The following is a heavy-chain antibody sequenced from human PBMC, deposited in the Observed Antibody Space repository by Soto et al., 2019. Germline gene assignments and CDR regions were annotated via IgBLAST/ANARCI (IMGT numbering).Heavy chain of an antibody. V-gene: IGHV4-31*03. D-gene: IGHD3-10*01. CDR2: IYYSGST. J-gene: IGHJ6*02. CDR1: GGSISSGGYY. Sequence: SETLSLTCTVSGGSISSGGYYWSWIRQHPGKGLEWIGYIYYSGSTYYNPSLKSRVTISVDTSKNQFSLKLSSVTAADTAVYYCARVYYGSGSGNYYYYGMDVWGQGTTVTVSS. CDR3: ARVYYGSGSGNYYYYGMDV.